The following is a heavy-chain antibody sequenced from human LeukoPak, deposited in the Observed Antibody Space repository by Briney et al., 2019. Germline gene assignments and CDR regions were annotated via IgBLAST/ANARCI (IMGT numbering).Heavy chain of an antibody. Sequence: PSETLSLTCTVSGGSISSGAYYWSWIRQHPGKGLEWIGYIYYSGSTYYNPSLKSRVTISIDTSKNQFSLRLSSVTAADTAVYYCASAGDSSGYSFWFDPWGQGTQVTVSS. V-gene: IGHV4-31*03. D-gene: IGHD3-22*01. CDR3: ASAGDSSGYSFWFDP. CDR2: IYYSGST. CDR1: GGSISSGAYY. J-gene: IGHJ5*02.